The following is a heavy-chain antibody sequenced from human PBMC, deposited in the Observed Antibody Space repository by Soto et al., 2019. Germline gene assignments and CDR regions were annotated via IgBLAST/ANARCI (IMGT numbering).Heavy chain of an antibody. CDR3: AKQRADYGSGADTFYFDY. V-gene: IGHV3-23*01. CDR1: GVTFSNYA. J-gene: IGHJ4*02. Sequence: XGSLRLSCTVSGVTFSNYAMNWVRQAPGKGLEWVSSLSGSGGTTYYADSVKGRFIISRDNSKNTLYLLMNSLRAEDTALYYCAKQRADYGSGADTFYFDYWGQGALVTVSS. D-gene: IGHD3-10*01. CDR2: LSGSGGTT.